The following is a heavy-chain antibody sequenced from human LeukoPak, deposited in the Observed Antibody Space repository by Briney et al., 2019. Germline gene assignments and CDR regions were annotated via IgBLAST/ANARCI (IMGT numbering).Heavy chain of an antibody. CDR2: IVVGSGNT. Sequence: SVKVSCKASGFTFTTSAVQWVRQARGQRLEWIGRIVVGSGNTDHAQKFQGRLTITRDISTSTAYMELSSLTSGDTAVYYCAAVPNANAWYWDDAFDIWGQGTMVTVSS. J-gene: IGHJ3*02. V-gene: IGHV1-58*01. CDR3: AAVPNANAWYWDDAFDI. D-gene: IGHD2-8*02. CDR1: GFTFTTSA.